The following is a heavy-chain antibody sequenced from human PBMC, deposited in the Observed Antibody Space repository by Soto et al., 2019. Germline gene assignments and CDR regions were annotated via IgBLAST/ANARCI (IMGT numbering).Heavy chain of an antibody. CDR3: ARDQYYYDSSGYYSVPYYYGMDV. CDR2: IIPIFGTA. D-gene: IGHD3-22*01. J-gene: IGHJ6*02. CDR1: GGTFSSYA. Sequence: GASVKVSCKASGGTFSSYAISWVRQAPGQGLEWMGGIIPIFGTANYAQKFQGRVTITADESTSTAYMELSSLRSEDTAVYYCARDQYYYDSSGYYSVPYYYGMDVWGQGTTVTVSS. V-gene: IGHV1-69*13.